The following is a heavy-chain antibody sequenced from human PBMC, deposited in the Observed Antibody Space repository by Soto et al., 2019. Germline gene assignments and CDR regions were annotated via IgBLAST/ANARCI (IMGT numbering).Heavy chain of an antibody. CDR2: IYYSGST. V-gene: IGHV4-31*03. D-gene: IGHD3-3*01. CDR3: ARGRAGFFWSGSSDNWFDP. CDR1: GGSISSGGYY. J-gene: IGHJ5*02. Sequence: QVQLQESGPGLVKPSQTLSLTCTVSGGSISSGGYYWSWIRQHPGKGLEWIAYIYYSGSTYYNPSLTSRVTISVDTSKNQFSLKLSSVTAADTAVYYCARGRAGFFWSGSSDNWFDPWGQGTLVTVSS.